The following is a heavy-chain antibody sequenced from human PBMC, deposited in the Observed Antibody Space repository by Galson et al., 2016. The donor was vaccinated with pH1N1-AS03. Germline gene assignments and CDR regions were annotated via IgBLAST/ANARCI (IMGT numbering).Heavy chain of an antibody. CDR2: LSSRGDDA. CDR3: AKGQLGILFYGIHV. D-gene: IGHD7-27*01. J-gene: IGHJ6*02. V-gene: IGHV3-23*01. Sequence: SCAASGFTFSTYSMAWVRQAPGKGLEWVSALSSRGDDAYYADSVKGRFTTSRDNSMNTLYLQMHSLKAEDTAVYYCAKGQLGILFYGIHVWGQGTTVTVSS. CDR1: GFTFSTYS.